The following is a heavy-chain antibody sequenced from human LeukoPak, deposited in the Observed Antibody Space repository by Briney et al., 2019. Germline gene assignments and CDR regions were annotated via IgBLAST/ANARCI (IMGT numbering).Heavy chain of an antibody. D-gene: IGHD3-22*01. J-gene: IGHJ4*02. CDR2: ISGSGSTI. CDR3: ARGYESSAYFFDY. CDR1: GFTFSGYE. Sequence: PAGSLRLSCAASGFTFSGYEMNWVRQAPGQGLEWVSYISGSGSTIYYADSVQGRFTIARDNAKNSLYLQMNSLRAEDTAVYYCARGYESSAYFFDYWGQGTLVTVSS. V-gene: IGHV3-48*03.